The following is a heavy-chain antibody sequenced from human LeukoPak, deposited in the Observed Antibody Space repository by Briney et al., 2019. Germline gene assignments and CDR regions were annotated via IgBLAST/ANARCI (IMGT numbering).Heavy chain of an antibody. CDR2: IYSGGST. J-gene: IGHJ4*02. D-gene: IGHD3-16*02. CDR3: ASGVFTVWGSYRRDY. CDR1: GFTVSSNY. V-gene: IGHV3-53*01. Sequence: GGSLRLSCAASGFTVSSNYMSWVRQAPGKGLEWVSVIYSGGSTYYADSVKGRFTISRDNSQNTLYLQMNSLRAEDTAVYYCASGVFTVWGSYRRDYRGQGTLVTVSS.